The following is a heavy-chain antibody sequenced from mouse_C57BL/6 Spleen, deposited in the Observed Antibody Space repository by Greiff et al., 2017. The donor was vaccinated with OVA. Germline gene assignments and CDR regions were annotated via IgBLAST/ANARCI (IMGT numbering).Heavy chain of an antibody. CDR1: GYTFTSYW. CDR3: ARLLITTVVAYYFGY. V-gene: IGHV1-64*01. D-gene: IGHD1-1*01. CDR2: IHPNSGST. Sequence: VQLQQPGAELVKPGASVKLSCKASGYTFTSYWMHWVKQRPGQGLEWIGMIHPNSGSTNYNEKFKSKATLTVDKSSSTAYMQLSSLTSEDSAVYYCARLLITTVVAYYFGYWGQGTTLTVSS. J-gene: IGHJ2*01.